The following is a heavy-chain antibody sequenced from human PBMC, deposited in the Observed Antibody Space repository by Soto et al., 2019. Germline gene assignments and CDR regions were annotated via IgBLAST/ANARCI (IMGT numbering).Heavy chain of an antibody. D-gene: IGHD6-19*01. V-gene: IGHV1-58*01. CDR2: IVVGSGNT. CDR3: ARVSGWYFLDY. J-gene: IGHJ4*02. Sequence: GASVKVSCKASGFTFTNSAVQWVRQARGQRLEWIGWIVVGSGNTNYAQKFQGRVTITRDTSASTVYMELSSLRSEDTAVYYCARVSGWYFLDYWGQGTLVTVSS. CDR1: GFTFTNSA.